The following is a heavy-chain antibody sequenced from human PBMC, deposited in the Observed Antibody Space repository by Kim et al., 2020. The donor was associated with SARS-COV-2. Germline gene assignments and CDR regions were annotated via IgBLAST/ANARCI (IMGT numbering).Heavy chain of an antibody. J-gene: IGHJ4*02. V-gene: IGHV3-74*01. Sequence: GGSLRLSCTASGFTFSDFNMHWVRQAPGKGLVWVARINDDGSDIRFADFAKGRFTFSRDNAMNTLNLQMNSLRAEDTAVYYCARDLDWILFVHWGQGALVTVSS. CDR1: GFTFSDFN. CDR3: ARDLDWILFVH. CDR2: INDDGSDI. D-gene: IGHD3-9*01.